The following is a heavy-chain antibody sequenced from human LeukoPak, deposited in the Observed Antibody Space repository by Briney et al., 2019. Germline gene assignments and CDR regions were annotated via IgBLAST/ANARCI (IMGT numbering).Heavy chain of an antibody. CDR1: GASISSSSYY. Sequence: SETLSLTCTVSGASISSSSYYWGWIRQPPGKGLEWVGSIYYSGSTYYNPSLKSRVTISVDTSKNQFSLKLSSVTAADTAVYYCARHLVSSTGDMVDYWGQGTLVTVSS. V-gene: IGHV4-39*01. CDR2: IYYSGST. D-gene: IGHD7-27*01. J-gene: IGHJ4*02. CDR3: ARHLVSSTGDMVDY.